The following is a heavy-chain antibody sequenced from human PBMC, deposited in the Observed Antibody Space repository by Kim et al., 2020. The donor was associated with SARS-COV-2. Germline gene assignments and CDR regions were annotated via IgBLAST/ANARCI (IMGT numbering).Heavy chain of an antibody. Sequence: SETLSLTCTVSGGSISSGGYYWSWIRQHPGKGLEWIGYIYYSGSTYYNPSLKSRVTISVDTSKNQFSLKLSSVTAADTAVYYCARANLRYSYGTYYFGYWGQGTLVTFSS. CDR3: ARANLRYSYGTYYFGY. CDR2: IYYSGST. CDR1: GGSISSGGYY. D-gene: IGHD5-18*01. J-gene: IGHJ4*02. V-gene: IGHV4-31*03.